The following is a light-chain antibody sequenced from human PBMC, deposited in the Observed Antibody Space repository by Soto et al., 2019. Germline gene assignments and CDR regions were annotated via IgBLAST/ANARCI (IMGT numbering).Light chain of an antibody. CDR1: QDISNN. CDR3: QKYNTVKWT. V-gene: IGKV1-27*01. Sequence: DIQMTQSPTSLSASVGDRVTITCRASQDISNNLAWYQQKPGKVPKLLIYGASIVQTGVPSRFSGSGSGTDFTLTISSLQPEDVATYYCQKYNTVKWTFGQGTKVEF. J-gene: IGKJ1*01. CDR2: GAS.